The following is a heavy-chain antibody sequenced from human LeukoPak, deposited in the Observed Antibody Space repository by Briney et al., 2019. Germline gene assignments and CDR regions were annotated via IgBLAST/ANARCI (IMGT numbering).Heavy chain of an antibody. D-gene: IGHD6-19*01. CDR2: INHSGST. CDR3: ARVSAVAGTALSFDY. J-gene: IGHJ4*02. CDR1: GGSFSGYY. V-gene: IGHV4-34*01. Sequence: PSETLSLTCAVYGGSFSGYYWSWIRQPPGKGLEWIGEINHSGSTNYNPSLTSRVTISVDTSKNQFSLKLSSVTAADTAVYYCARVSAVAGTALSFDYWGQGTLVTVSS.